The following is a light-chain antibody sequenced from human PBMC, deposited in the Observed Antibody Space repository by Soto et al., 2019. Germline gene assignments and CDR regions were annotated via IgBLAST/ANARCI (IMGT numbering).Light chain of an antibody. J-gene: IGLJ1*01. CDR2: GNS. V-gene: IGLV1-40*01. CDR3: QSFDSSLSGYV. Sequence: QSVLTQPPSVSGAPGQRVTISCTGSSSNIGAGYDVHWYQQLPGTAPKLLIYGNSNRPSGVPDRFSGSKSGTSASLAITGLQVEDAADYYCQSFDSSLSGYVFGTGTKVTV. CDR1: SSNIGAGYD.